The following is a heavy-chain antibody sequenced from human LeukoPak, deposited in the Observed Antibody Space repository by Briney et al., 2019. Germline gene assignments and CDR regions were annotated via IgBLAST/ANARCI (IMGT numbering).Heavy chain of an antibody. CDR3: ARLLYYDILTGYYKDPNWFDP. D-gene: IGHD3-9*01. V-gene: IGHV2-5*01. CDR1: GFSLSTRGVG. J-gene: IGHJ5*02. Sequence: SGPTLVNPTQTLTLTCTFSGFSLSTRGVGVGWIRQPPGKALGWLALFYWNDDKVYSPSLKSRLTITKDTSKNQVVLTMTNMDPVDTATYYCARLLYYDILTGYYKDPNWFDPWGQGTLVTVSS. CDR2: FYWNDDK.